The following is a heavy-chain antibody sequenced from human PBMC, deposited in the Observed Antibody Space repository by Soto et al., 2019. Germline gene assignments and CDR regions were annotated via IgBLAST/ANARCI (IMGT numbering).Heavy chain of an antibody. CDR1: GFSLSSTRVA. CDR3: AHSVVAGLGYYFDY. J-gene: IGHJ4*02. CDR2: IYWDDDK. D-gene: IGHD6-19*01. Sequence: QITLKESGPPLVKPTQTLTLTCTFSGFSLSSTRVAVGWIRQPPGKALEWLALIYWDDDKRYSPFLKSRLTITQDTSKNQVVLTMPNMDPVDTATYYCAHSVVAGLGYYFDYWGQGTLVTVSS. V-gene: IGHV2-5*02.